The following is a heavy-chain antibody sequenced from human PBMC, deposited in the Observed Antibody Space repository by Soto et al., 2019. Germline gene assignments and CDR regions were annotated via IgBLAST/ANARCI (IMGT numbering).Heavy chain of an antibody. CDR3: ARYAYYYGSGSYYNLNGHFDY. Sequence: SETLSLTCTVSGGSISSGDYYWSWIRQPPGKGLEWIGYIYYSGGTYYNPSLKSRVTISVDTSKNQFSLKLSSVTAADTAVYYCARYAYYYGSGSYYNLNGHFDYWGQGTLVTVSS. CDR1: GGSISSGDYY. CDR2: IYYSGGT. V-gene: IGHV4-30-4*01. D-gene: IGHD3-10*01. J-gene: IGHJ4*02.